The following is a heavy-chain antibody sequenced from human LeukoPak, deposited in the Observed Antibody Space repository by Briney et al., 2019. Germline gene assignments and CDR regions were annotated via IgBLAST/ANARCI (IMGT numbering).Heavy chain of an antibody. CDR3: TRGSYYRYYFDY. CDR2: IYYSGST. V-gene: IGHV4-59*12. D-gene: IGHD3-10*01. CDR1: GGSISSYY. Sequence: SETLSLTCTVSGGSISSYYWSWIRQPPGKGLEWIGYIYYSGSTNYNPSLKSRVTISVDTSKNQFSLKLSSVTAADTAVYYCTRGSYYRYYFDYWGQGTLVTVSS. J-gene: IGHJ4*02.